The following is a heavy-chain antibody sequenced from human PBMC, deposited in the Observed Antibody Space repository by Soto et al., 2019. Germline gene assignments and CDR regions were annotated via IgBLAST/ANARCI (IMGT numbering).Heavy chain of an antibody. J-gene: IGHJ5*02. CDR3: ARDSPTYYGSGSYEAVDP. Sequence: SETLSLTCTVSGGSISSGGYYWSWIRQHPGKGLEWIGYIYYSGSTYYNPSLKSRVTISVDTSKNQFSLKLSSVTAADTAVYYCARDSPTYYGSGSYEAVDPWGQGTLVTVSS. D-gene: IGHD3-10*01. V-gene: IGHV4-31*03. CDR2: IYYSGST. CDR1: GGSISSGGYY.